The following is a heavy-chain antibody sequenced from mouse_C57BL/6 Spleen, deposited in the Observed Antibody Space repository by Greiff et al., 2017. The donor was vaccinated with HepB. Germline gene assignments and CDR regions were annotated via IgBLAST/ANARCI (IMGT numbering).Heavy chain of an antibody. V-gene: IGHV5-17*01. Sequence: EVMLVESGGGLVKPGGSLKLSCAASGFTFSDYGMHWVRQAPEKGLEWVAYISSGSSTIYYADTVKGRFTISRDNAKNTLFLQMTSLRSEDTAMYYCAAGGNYHYYAMDYWGQGTSVTVSS. D-gene: IGHD2-1*01. CDR3: AAGGNYHYYAMDY. CDR1: GFTFSDYG. CDR2: ISSGSSTI. J-gene: IGHJ4*01.